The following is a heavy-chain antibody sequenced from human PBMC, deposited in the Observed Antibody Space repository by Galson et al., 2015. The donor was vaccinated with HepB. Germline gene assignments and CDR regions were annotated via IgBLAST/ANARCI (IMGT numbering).Heavy chain of an antibody. J-gene: IGHJ4*02. CDR1: GFTFSSYA. V-gene: IGHV3-30-3*01. CDR2: ISYDGSNK. Sequence: SLRLSCAASGFTFSSYAMHWVRQAPGKGLEWVAVISYDGSNKYYADSVKGRFTISRDNSKNTLYLQMNSLRAEDTAVYYCARENCGGDCYRPGKYYFDYWGQGTLVTVSS. D-gene: IGHD2-21*02. CDR3: ARENCGGDCYRPGKYYFDY.